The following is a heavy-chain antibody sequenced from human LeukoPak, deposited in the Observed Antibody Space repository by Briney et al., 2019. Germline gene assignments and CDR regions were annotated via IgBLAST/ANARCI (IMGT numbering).Heavy chain of an antibody. D-gene: IGHD4-17*01. V-gene: IGHV3-48*03. CDR1: GFTFSSYE. Sequence: GGSLRLSCAASGFTFSSYEMNWVRQAPGKGLEWVSYISSSGSTIYYADSVKGPFTISRDNSKNTLYLQMNSLRAEDTAVYYCAKARLVTTHFDYWGQGTLVTVSS. CDR3: AKARLVTTHFDY. J-gene: IGHJ4*02. CDR2: ISSSGSTI.